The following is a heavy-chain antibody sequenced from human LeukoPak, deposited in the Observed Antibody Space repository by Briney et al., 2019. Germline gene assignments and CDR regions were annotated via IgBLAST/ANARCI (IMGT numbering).Heavy chain of an antibody. J-gene: IGHJ4*02. CDR1: GYSFITYW. D-gene: IGHD1-26*01. CDR3: ARPGYGGFEYFDS. Sequence: GESLKISCKGSGYSFITYWVSWVRQMPGKCLEWMGRIDPTDSKTNYSPSFQGHVTISADKSTNTVYLQWSSLKVSDTAMYYCARPGYGGFEYFDSWGQGAQVTVSS. V-gene: IGHV5-10-1*01. CDR2: IDPTDSKT.